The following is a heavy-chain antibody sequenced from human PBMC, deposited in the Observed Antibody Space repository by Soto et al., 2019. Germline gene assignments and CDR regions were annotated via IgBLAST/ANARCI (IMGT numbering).Heavy chain of an antibody. D-gene: IGHD6-13*01. Sequence: GGSLRLSCAASGFTFSSYSMNWVRQAPGKGLEWVSSISSSSSYIYYADSVKGRFTISRDNAKNSLYLQMNSLRAEDTAVYYCARDWRYGEGRVYYYYYYGMDVWGQGTTVTVSS. CDR1: GFTFSSYS. CDR3: ARDWRYGEGRVYYYYYYGMDV. CDR2: ISSSSSYI. V-gene: IGHV3-21*01. J-gene: IGHJ6*02.